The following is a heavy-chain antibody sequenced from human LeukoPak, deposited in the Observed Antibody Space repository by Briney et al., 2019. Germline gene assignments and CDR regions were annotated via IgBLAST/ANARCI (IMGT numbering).Heavy chain of an antibody. J-gene: IGHJ4*02. CDR3: AREYGGYVRYFDY. CDR2: INSDGSST. Sequence: GGSLRLSCAASGFTFSSYWMHWVRQALGKGLVWVSRINSDGSSTSYADSVKGRFTISRDNAKNTLYLQMNSLRAEDTAVYYCAREYGGYVRYFDYWGQGTLVTVSS. CDR1: GFTFSSYW. V-gene: IGHV3-74*01. D-gene: IGHD5-12*01.